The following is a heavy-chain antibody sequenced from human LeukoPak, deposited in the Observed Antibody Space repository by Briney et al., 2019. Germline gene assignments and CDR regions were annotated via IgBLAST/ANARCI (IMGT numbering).Heavy chain of an antibody. CDR2: IYYSGST. CDR1: GGSISSYY. Sequence: PSETLSLTCTVSGGSISSYYWSWIRQPPGKGLEWIGYIYYSGSTNYNPSLKSRVTISVDTSKNQFSLKLSSVTAADTAVYYCAAERKGYYYDSSGRLDYWGQGTLVTVSS. V-gene: IGHV4-59*12. CDR3: AAERKGYYYDSSGRLDY. J-gene: IGHJ4*02. D-gene: IGHD3-22*01.